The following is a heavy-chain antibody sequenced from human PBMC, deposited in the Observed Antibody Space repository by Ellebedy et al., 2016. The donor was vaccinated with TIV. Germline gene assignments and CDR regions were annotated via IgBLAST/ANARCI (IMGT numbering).Heavy chain of an antibody. V-gene: IGHV4-34*01. Sequence: MPSETLSPTCAVHDGSFSDYYWCWIRQSPGRGLEWIGEVNHSGSTNYNPSLKSRVAISVDTSKNQFSLKLSSVTAADTAVYYCARGRHILTNYFRWGFDYWGQGTLVTVSS. CDR2: VNHSGST. CDR3: ARGRHILTNYFRWGFDY. D-gene: IGHD3-9*01. CDR1: DGSFSDYY. J-gene: IGHJ4*02.